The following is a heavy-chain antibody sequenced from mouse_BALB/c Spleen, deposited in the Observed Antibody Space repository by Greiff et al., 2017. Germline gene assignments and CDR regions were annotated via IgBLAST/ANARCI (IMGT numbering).Heavy chain of an antibody. CDR2: ILPGSGST. CDR3: ARGNYAFLYAMDY. V-gene: IGHV1-9*01. Sequence: QVQLQQSGAELMKPGASVKISCKATGYTFSSYWIEWVKQRPGHGLEWIGEILPGSGSTNYNEKFKGKATFTADTSSNTAYMQLSSLTSEDSAVYYCARGNYAFLYAMDYWGQGTSVTVSS. D-gene: IGHD2-1*01. J-gene: IGHJ4*01. CDR1: GYTFSSYW.